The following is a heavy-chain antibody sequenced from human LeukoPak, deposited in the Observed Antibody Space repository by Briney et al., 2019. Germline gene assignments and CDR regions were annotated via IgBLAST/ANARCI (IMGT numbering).Heavy chain of an antibody. CDR1: GGSISSYY. V-gene: IGHV4-59*01. D-gene: IGHD3-10*01. CDR3: ATGRGSGSSPYYFDY. Sequence: PSETLSLTCTVSGGSISSYYWSWIRQPPGKGLEWIGYIYYSGSTNYNPSLKSRVTISVDTSKNQFSLKLSSVTAADTAVYYCATGRGSGSSPYYFDYWGQGTLVTVSS. J-gene: IGHJ4*02. CDR2: IYYSGST.